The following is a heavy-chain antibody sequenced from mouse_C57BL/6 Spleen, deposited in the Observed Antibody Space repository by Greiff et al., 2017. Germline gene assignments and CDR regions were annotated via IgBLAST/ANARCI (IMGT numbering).Heavy chain of an antibody. V-gene: IGHV5-17*01. D-gene: IGHD2-3*01. CDR1: GFTFSDYG. CDR3: ARDGYYVMDY. CDR2: ISSGSSTI. J-gene: IGHJ4*01. Sequence: EVQLVESGGGLVKPGGSLKLSCAASGFTFSDYGMHWVRQAPEKGLEWVAYISSGSSTIDYADTVKGRFTISRDNAKNTLFLQMTSLRSEDTAMYYCARDGYYVMDYWGQGTSVTVSS.